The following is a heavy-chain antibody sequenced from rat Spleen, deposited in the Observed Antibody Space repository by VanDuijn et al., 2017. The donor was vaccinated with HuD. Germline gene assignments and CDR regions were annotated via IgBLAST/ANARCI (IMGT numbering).Heavy chain of an antibody. CDR1: GFTFSNYG. CDR3: ATDSPIYYSGDNFDY. V-gene: IGHV5-19*01. J-gene: IGHJ2*01. CDR2: ISPSGGST. Sequence: EVQLVESGGGLVQPGRSLKLSCAASGFTFSNYGMHWIRQAPTKGLEWVASISPSGGSTYYRDSVKGRFTISRDNAKSTLYLQMDSLRSEDTATYYCATDSPIYYSGDNFDYWGQGVMVTVSS. D-gene: IGHD1-1*01.